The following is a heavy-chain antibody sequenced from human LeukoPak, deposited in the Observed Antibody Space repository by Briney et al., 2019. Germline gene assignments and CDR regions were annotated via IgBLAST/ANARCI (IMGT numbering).Heavy chain of an antibody. CDR3: ARTDCSSTSCYDASDI. D-gene: IGHD2-2*01. CDR1: GYSISSSNW. Sequence: SETPSLTCAVSGYSISSSNWWGWIRQPPGKGLEWIGYIYYSGSTYYNPSLKSRVTMSVDTSKNQFSLKLSSVTAVDTAVYYCARTDCSSTSCYDASDIWGQGTMVTVSS. V-gene: IGHV4-28*01. J-gene: IGHJ3*02. CDR2: IYYSGST.